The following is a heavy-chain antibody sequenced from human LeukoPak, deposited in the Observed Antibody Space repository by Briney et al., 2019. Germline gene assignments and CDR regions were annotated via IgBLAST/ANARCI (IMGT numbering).Heavy chain of an antibody. V-gene: IGHV3-30*04. CDR1: GFTFSSYA. CDR2: ISYDGSSK. CDR3: SRRLTAAPSLGYYYYGMDV. Sequence: TGRSLRLSCVASGFTFSSYAMHWVRQAPGKGLEWVAVISYDGSSKYYADSVKGRFTISRDNSKNTLYLQMNSLRADDTAVYFCSRRLTAAPSLGYYYYGMDVGGQGTGDTVS. J-gene: IGHJ6*02. D-gene: IGHD2-2*01.